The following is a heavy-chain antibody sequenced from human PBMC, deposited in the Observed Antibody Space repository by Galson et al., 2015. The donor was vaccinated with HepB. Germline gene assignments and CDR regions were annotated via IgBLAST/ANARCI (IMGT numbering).Heavy chain of an antibody. CDR2: ISYDGSNK. Sequence: SLRLSCAASGFTFSSYGMHWVRQAPGKGLEWVAVISYDGSNKYYADSVKGRFTISRDNSKNTLYLQMNSLRAEDTAVYYCAKDLGGAHFDYWGQGTLVTVSS. D-gene: IGHD1-26*01. J-gene: IGHJ4*02. V-gene: IGHV3-30*18. CDR3: AKDLGGAHFDY. CDR1: GFTFSSYG.